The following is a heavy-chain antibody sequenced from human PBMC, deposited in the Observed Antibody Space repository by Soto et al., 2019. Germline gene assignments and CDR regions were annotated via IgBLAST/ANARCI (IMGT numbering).Heavy chain of an antibody. J-gene: IGHJ4*02. V-gene: IGHV3-23*01. D-gene: IGHD3-3*01. CDR2: ISGSGGST. CDR3: AKGMQSTYYDFWSGSEDYFDY. CDR1: GFTFSSYA. Sequence: GGSLRLSCAASGFTFSSYAMSWVRQAPGKGLEWVSAISGSGGSTYYADSVKGRFTISRDNSKNTLYLQMNSLRAEVTAVYYCAKGMQSTYYDFWSGSEDYFDYWGQGTLVTVSS.